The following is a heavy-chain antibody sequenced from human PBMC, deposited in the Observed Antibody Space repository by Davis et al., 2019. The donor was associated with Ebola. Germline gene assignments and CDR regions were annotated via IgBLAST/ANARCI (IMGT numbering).Heavy chain of an antibody. J-gene: IGHJ4*02. CDR2: IIPIFGTA. CDR1: GGTFSSYA. CDR3: TRLAMFGVVKPFDY. Sequence: SVKVSCKASGGTFSSYAISWVRQAPGQGLEWMGGIIPIFGTANYAQKFQGRVTITADKSTSTVYMELSSLRFEDTAVYYCTRLAMFGVVKPFDYWGQGSLVTVSS. V-gene: IGHV1-69*06. D-gene: IGHD3-3*01.